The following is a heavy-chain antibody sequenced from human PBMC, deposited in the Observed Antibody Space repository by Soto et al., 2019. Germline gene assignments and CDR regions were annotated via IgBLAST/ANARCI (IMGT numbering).Heavy chain of an antibody. J-gene: IGHJ4*02. D-gene: IGHD4-4*01. Sequence: PGGSLRLSCAASGFTFSGFWMHWVRQVPGKGLVWVSRISGDGSITTYADSVKGRFTISRDNAKNTLYLQMNSLRAEDTAVYYCANDYSNLGYLYWGQGTLVTVSS. CDR3: ANDYSNLGYLY. CDR1: GFTFSGFW. V-gene: IGHV3-74*01. CDR2: ISGDGSIT.